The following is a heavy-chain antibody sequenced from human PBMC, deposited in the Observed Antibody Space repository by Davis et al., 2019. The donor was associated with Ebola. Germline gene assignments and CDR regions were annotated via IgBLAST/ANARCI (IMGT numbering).Heavy chain of an antibody. Sequence: GESLKISCAASGFTFSSYAVSWVRHAPGKGLEWVSAISGSGGNTYYADSVQGRFTISRDNSKNTLFLQMNSLRAEDTAVYYCAKGDCSGGICYPDYWGQGTLVTVSS. CDR3: AKGDCSGGICYPDY. D-gene: IGHD2-15*01. J-gene: IGHJ4*02. V-gene: IGHV3-23*01. CDR2: ISGSGGNT. CDR1: GFTFSSYA.